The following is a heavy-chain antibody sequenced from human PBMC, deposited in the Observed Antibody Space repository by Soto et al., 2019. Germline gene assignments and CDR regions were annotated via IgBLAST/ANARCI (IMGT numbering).Heavy chain of an antibody. CDR3: ARQRYSSSWYSNYYYGMDV. V-gene: IGHV5-10-1*01. Sequence: PGESLKISFKGSGYSFTSYWISWVRQMPGKGLEWMGRIDPSDSYTNYSPSFQGHVTISADKSISTAYLQWSSLKASDTAMYYCARQRYSSSWYSNYYYGMDVWGQGTTVTVSS. J-gene: IGHJ6*02. CDR2: IDPSDSYT. D-gene: IGHD6-13*01. CDR1: GYSFTSYW.